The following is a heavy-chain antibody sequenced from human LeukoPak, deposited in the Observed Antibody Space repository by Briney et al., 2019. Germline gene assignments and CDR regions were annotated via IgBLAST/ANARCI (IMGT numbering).Heavy chain of an antibody. D-gene: IGHD3-22*01. CDR2: INSDGSST. CDR3: AKGLYDSSGYYGPDYGMDV. V-gene: IGHV3-74*01. CDR1: GFTFSSYW. J-gene: IGHJ6*02. Sequence: GGSLRLSCAASGFTFSSYWMHWVRQAPGEGLVWVSRINSDGSSTSYADSVKGRFTISRDNSRNTLYLQMNSLRAEDTAVYYCAKGLYDSSGYYGPDYGMDVWGQGTTVTVSS.